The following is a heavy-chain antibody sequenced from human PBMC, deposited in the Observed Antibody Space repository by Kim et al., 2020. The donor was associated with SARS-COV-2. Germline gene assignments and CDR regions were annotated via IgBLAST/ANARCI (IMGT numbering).Heavy chain of an antibody. CDR3: ARDPLYYDFWSGYYTDYYYYGMDV. D-gene: IGHD3-3*01. V-gene: IGHV1-18*01. Sequence: ASVKVSCKASGYTFTSYGISWVRQAPGQGLEWMGWISAYNGNTNYAQKLQGRVTMTTDTSTSTAYMELRSLRSDDTAVYYCARDPLYYDFWSGYYTDYYYYGMDVWGQGTTVTVSS. CDR1: GYTFTSYG. J-gene: IGHJ6*02. CDR2: ISAYNGNT.